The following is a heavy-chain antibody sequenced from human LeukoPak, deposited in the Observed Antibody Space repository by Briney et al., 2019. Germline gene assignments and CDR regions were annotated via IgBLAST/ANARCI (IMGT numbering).Heavy chain of an antibody. CDR3: ARDRGLGEVDY. CDR1: GGSISSYY. J-gene: IGHJ4*02. Sequence: SETLSLTCTVSGGSISSYYWSWLRQPPGKGLEWIGYIYYSGSTNYNPSPPSRGTISVDTNKNKCLLMLSSVAAADTAVYYCARDRGLGEVDYWGQGTLVPSPQ. CDR2: IYYSGST. V-gene: IGHV4-59*01. D-gene: IGHD3-10*01.